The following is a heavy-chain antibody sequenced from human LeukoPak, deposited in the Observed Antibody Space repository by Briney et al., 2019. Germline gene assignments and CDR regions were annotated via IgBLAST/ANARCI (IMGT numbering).Heavy chain of an antibody. CDR1: GFTFSSYS. D-gene: IGHD2-15*01. Sequence: GGSLRLSCAASGFTFSSYSMNWVRQAPGKGLEWVSSISSSSSYIYYADSVKGRFTISRDNAKNSLYLQTNSLRAEDTAVYYCATALGYCSGGSCEIDYWGQGTLVTVSS. CDR3: ATALGYCSGGSCEIDY. J-gene: IGHJ4*02. V-gene: IGHV3-21*01. CDR2: ISSSSSYI.